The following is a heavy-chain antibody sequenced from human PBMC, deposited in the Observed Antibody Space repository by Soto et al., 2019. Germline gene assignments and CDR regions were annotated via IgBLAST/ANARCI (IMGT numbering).Heavy chain of an antibody. CDR1: GIEFSNYA. CDR2: VSASGRSR. D-gene: IGHD3-16*01. Sequence: VQLLESGGGLVQPGGSLRLSCVGSGIEFSNYAMSWVRQAPGKGLEWVSIVSASGRSRYHADSVKGRFTISRDNSKNPLYLHMTNLRAEDTAVYYCAKDGNWLDVYYDVWGQGTPVTVSS. V-gene: IGHV3-23*01. CDR3: AKDGNWLDVYYDV. J-gene: IGHJ4*02.